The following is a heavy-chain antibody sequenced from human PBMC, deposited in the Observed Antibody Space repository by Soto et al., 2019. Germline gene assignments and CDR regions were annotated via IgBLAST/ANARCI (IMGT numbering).Heavy chain of an antibody. Sequence: PSGTLSLACTVSGGSIIGGASFWSWLRTPPGTVLEWIANVYYSGSSYYNPSLKSRLTISVDTTKNQFSLQLKSMTAADTAVYYCAKLSCTSSTCYFPGWFDPWGQGTLVTFSS. CDR1: GGSIIGGASF. D-gene: IGHD2-2*01. CDR2: VYYSGSS. CDR3: AKLSCTSSTCYFPGWFDP. V-gene: IGHV4-31*03. J-gene: IGHJ5*02.